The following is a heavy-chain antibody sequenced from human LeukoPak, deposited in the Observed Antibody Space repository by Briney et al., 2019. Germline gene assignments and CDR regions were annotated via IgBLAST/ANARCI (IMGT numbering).Heavy chain of an antibody. CDR2: IYYSGST. J-gene: IGHJ4*02. CDR3: ARAMRTIFGVVIDY. CDR1: GGSISSSSYY. D-gene: IGHD3-3*01. Sequence: SETLSLTCTVSGGSISSSSYYWGWIRQPPGKGLEWIGSIYYSGSTYYNPSLKSRVTISVDTPKNQFSLKLSSVTAADTAVYYCARAMRTIFGVVIDYWGQGTLVTVSS. V-gene: IGHV4-39*07.